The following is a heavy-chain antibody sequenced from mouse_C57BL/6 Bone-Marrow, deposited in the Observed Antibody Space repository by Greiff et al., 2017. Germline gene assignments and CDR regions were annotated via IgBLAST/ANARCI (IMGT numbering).Heavy chain of an antibody. CDR2: IYPGSGNT. D-gene: IGHD2-12*01. J-gene: IGHJ4*01. CDR1: GYTFTDYY. V-gene: IGHV1-76*01. Sequence: VKLVESGAELVRPGASVKLSCKASGYTFTDYYINWVKQRPGQGLEWIARIYPGSGNTYYNEKFKGKATLTAEKSSSTAYMQLSSLTSEDSAVYFCARGLRHYAMDYWGQGTSVTVSS. CDR3: ARGLRHYAMDY.